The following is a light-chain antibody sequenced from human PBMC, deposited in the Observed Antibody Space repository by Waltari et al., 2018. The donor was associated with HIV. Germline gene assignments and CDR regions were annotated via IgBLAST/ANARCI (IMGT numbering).Light chain of an antibody. J-gene: IGKJ2*01. V-gene: IGKV1-39*01. Sequence: DIQMTQSPSSLSASVGERVTITCRASQIIRNYLNLYQQRPGIAPKLLIYAASSLQSGVASRFSGSVSGTDFTLTISSLQPEDSAIYYCQQSYDVPYTFGQGTNLEIK. CDR3: QQSYDVPYT. CDR2: AAS. CDR1: QIIRNY.